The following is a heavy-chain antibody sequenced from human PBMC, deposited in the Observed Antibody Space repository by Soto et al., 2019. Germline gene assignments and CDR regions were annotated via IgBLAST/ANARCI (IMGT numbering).Heavy chain of an antibody. CDR1: RVAFSKFI. V-gene: IGHV1-69*01. CDR2: IIPVFGTA. CDR3: AKVRYSSPMGYYYGMDV. Sequence: QAQLEQSGGEVKKPGSSVKVSCKAYRVAFSKFIVTWLRQAPGLGLEWVGGIIPVFGTANYAQKFQGRVTITADESTSTSYMEVNNLRSEDTAVYYGAKVRYSSPMGYYYGMDVWGQGTTVTVSS. D-gene: IGHD2-2*01. J-gene: IGHJ6*02.